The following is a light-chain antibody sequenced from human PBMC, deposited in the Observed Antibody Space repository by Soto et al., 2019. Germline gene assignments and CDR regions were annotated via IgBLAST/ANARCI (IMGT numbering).Light chain of an antibody. CDR3: QQYNSLWT. J-gene: IGKJ1*01. Sequence: DIQMTQSPYTLSASVGDRVTITCRASQSISSWLAWYQQKPGKSPKLLIYKAPSLESGVRSRFSGSGSGTEFTRTTSSLQPDEFATYCNQQYNSLWTFGQGTKVVIK. CDR1: QSISSW. V-gene: IGKV1-5*03. CDR2: KAP.